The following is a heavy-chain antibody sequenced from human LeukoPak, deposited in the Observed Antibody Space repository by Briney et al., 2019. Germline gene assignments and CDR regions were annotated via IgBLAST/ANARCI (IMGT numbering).Heavy chain of an antibody. D-gene: IGHD4-23*01. CDR1: GFTFSSYS. Sequence: KPGGSLRLSCAASGFTFSSYSMNWVRQAPGKGLEWVSSISSSSSYIYYADSVKGRFTISRDNAKNSLYLQMNSLRAEDTAVYYCARGPSVVTDPFDYWGQGTLVTVSS. CDR2: ISSSSSYI. CDR3: ARGPSVVTDPFDY. J-gene: IGHJ4*02. V-gene: IGHV3-21*01.